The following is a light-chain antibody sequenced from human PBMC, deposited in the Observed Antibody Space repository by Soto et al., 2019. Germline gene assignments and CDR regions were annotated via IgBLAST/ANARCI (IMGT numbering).Light chain of an antibody. V-gene: IGKV1-17*01. CDR1: QGIRND. J-gene: IGKJ1*01. Sequence: DIQMTQSPSSLSASVGDRVTITCRASQGIRNDLDWFQQKPAKAPERLIYAASSVQSGVPSRFRGSGSGTDFTLTIRSLQAEDFGTYSCLQYNTYPRTFGQRTKVAIK. CDR2: AAS. CDR3: LQYNTYPRT.